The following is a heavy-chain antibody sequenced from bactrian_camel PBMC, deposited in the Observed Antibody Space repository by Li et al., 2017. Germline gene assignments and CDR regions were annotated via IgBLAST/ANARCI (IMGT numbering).Heavy chain of an antibody. CDR2: FDRDGTI. J-gene: IGHJ7*01. CDR1: GVTDC. Sequence: HVQLVESGGGSVQTGGSLRLSCAASGVTDCMGWFRQAPGKKREGVAVFDRDGTITYADSVKGRFTISKDNAKNTLYLEMNSLNPEDTGTYYCAADEPKLASDYEFCSPEYGMDYWGGGTQVTVS. D-gene: IGHD4*01. V-gene: IGHV3S53*01.